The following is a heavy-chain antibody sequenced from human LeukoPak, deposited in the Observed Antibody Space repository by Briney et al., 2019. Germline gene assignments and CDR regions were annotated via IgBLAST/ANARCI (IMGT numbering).Heavy chain of an antibody. J-gene: IGHJ4*02. V-gene: IGHV3-7*01. CDR2: IWQGGSER. Sequence: GGSLRLSCVASGFTFSSHWMSWVRQAPGKGLEWVANIWQGGSERYYVGSVKGRFTISRDNAKNSLYLQMNSLRAEDTAIYYCARDQNLISWGLDYFDYRGQGTLVTVSS. D-gene: IGHD3-16*01. CDR1: GFTFSSHW. CDR3: ARDQNLISWGLDYFDY.